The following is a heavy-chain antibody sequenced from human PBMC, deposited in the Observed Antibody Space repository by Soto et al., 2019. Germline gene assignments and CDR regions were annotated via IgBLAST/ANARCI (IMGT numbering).Heavy chain of an antibody. CDR3: ARQVSYSDSLRNYFDK. D-gene: IGHD3-3*01. V-gene: IGHV4-39*01. Sequence: SETLSLTCSVSSGSISSSGYYWDWIRQPPGKGLEWIGSIDRSATTYYNPSLKGRVTMSVDTSKNQFSLRLTSVSAADTAVYYCARQVSYSDSLRNYFDKWGQGTLVTVSS. CDR2: IDRSATT. J-gene: IGHJ4*02. CDR1: SGSISSSGYY.